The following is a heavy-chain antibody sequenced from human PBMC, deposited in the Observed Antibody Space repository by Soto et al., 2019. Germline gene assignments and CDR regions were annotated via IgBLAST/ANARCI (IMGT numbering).Heavy chain of an antibody. V-gene: IGHV1-69*06. J-gene: IGHJ6*02. CDR1: GGTFSSYA. CDR3: ARPGIAAQDYYYYCGIDV. CDR2: IIPIFGTA. D-gene: IGHD6-25*01. Sequence: AASVKVSCKASGGTFSSYAISWVRQAPGQGLEWMGGIIPIFGTANYAQKFQGRVTITADKSTSTAYMELSSLRSEDTAVYYCARPGIAAQDYYYYCGIDVWGQGTTVTVSS.